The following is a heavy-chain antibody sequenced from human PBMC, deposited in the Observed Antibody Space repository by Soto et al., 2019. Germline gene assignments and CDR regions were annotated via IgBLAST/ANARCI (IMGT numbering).Heavy chain of an antibody. J-gene: IGHJ4*02. CDR2: ISYDGSNK. CDR1: GFTFSSYA. D-gene: IGHD5-12*01. CDR3: AKGYSPDY. Sequence: GGSLRLSCAASGFTFSSYAMHWVRQAPGKGLEWVAVISYDGSNKYYADSVKGRFTISRDNSKNTLYLQMNSLRAEDTAVYYCAKGYSPDYWGQGTLVTVSS. V-gene: IGHV3-30-3*01.